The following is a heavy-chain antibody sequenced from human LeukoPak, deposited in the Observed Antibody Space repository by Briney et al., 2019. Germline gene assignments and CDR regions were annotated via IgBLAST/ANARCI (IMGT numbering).Heavy chain of an antibody. D-gene: IGHD5-12*01. Sequence: GGSLRLSCAASGFTFSSYSMNWVRQAPGKGLEWVSSISSSSSYIYYADSVKGRFTISRDNSKNTLYLQMNSLRAEDTAVYYCARVKEASAFDIWGQGTMVTVSS. J-gene: IGHJ3*02. CDR1: GFTFSSYS. V-gene: IGHV3-21*01. CDR3: ARVKEASAFDI. CDR2: ISSSSSYI.